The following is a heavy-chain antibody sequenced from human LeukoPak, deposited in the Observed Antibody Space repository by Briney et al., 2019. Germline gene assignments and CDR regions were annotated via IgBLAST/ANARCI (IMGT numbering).Heavy chain of an antibody. CDR2: FDPEDGET. Sequence: ASVKVSCKVSGYTLTELSMHWVRQAPGKGLEWMGGFDPEDGETIYAQKFQGRVTMTEDTSTDTAYMELSSLRSEDTAVYYCATPRPHYYDSSGYKGDAFDIWGQGIMVTVSS. V-gene: IGHV1-24*01. CDR1: GYTLTELS. J-gene: IGHJ3*02. D-gene: IGHD3-22*01. CDR3: ATPRPHYYDSSGYKGDAFDI.